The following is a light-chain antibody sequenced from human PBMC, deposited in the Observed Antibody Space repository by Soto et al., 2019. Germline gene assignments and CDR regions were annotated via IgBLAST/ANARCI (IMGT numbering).Light chain of an antibody. Sequence: SYELTQPPSVSVAPGQTARITCGGNNIGSKSVHWYQQKPGQAPVLVVYDDDERPSGIPERFSGSNSGNTATLTISRVEAGDEADYYCQVWDISSDHHVFXTGTKVTVL. V-gene: IGLV3-21*02. J-gene: IGLJ1*01. CDR3: QVWDISSDHHV. CDR1: NIGSKS. CDR2: DDD.